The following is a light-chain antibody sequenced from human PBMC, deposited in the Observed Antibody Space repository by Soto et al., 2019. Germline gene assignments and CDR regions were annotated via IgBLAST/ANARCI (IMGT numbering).Light chain of an antibody. CDR1: QSVSSN. CDR2: GAS. Sequence: EIVMTQSPATLSVSPGERATLSCRASQSVSSNLDWYQQKSGQPPRLLIYGASTRATGIQARFSGSGSGTEFTLTISSLQSEDFAVYYCQQYNNWPITFGQGTRLEIK. V-gene: IGKV3-15*01. J-gene: IGKJ5*01. CDR3: QQYNNWPIT.